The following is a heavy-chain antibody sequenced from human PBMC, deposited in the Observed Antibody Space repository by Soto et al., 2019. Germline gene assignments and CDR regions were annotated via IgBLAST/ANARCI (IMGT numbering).Heavy chain of an antibody. V-gene: IGHV1-2*02. D-gene: IGHD1-1*01. J-gene: IGHJ6*02. CDR1: GYTFTGYY. Sequence: ASVKVSCKASGYTFTGYYMHWVRQAPGQGLEWMGWINPNSGGTNYAQKFQGRVTMTRDTSISTAYMELSRLRSDDTAVYYCARGEGVPGYAYGMDVWGQGTTITVSS. CDR2: INPNSGGT. CDR3: ARGEGVPGYAYGMDV.